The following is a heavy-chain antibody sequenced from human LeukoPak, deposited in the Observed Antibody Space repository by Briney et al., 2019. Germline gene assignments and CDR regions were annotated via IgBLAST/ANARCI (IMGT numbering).Heavy chain of an antibody. Sequence: GGSLRLSCAASGFTFSSYWMHWVRQAPGKGLLWVSRISADGSDTSYADSVKGRFTISRDNAKNTLYLQKNSLRAEDTAVYYCARDLHGPNYYDSSGYTDYWGQGTLVAVSS. V-gene: IGHV3-74*01. D-gene: IGHD3-22*01. J-gene: IGHJ4*02. CDR1: GFTFSSYW. CDR2: ISADGSDT. CDR3: ARDLHGPNYYDSSGYTDY.